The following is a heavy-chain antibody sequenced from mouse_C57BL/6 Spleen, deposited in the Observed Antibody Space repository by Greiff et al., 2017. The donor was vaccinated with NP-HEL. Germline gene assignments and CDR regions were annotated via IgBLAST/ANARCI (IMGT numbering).Heavy chain of an antibody. CDR1: GFTFSSYA. D-gene: IGHD1-1*01. CDR3: TRGAYYYGSSYEYFDV. V-gene: IGHV5-9-1*02. J-gene: IGHJ1*03. CDR2: ISSGGDYI. Sequence: EVQRVESGEGLVKPGGSLKLSCAASGFTFSSYAMSWVRQTPEKRLEWVAYISSGGDYIYYADTVKGRFTISRDNARNTLYLQMSSLKSEDTAMYYCTRGAYYYGSSYEYFDVWGTRTTVTVSS.